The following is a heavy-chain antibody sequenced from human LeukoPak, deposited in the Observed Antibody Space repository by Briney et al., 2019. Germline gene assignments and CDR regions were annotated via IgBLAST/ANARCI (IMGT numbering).Heavy chain of an antibody. V-gene: IGHV3-11*01. J-gene: IGHJ4*02. CDR1: GFTFSDYY. D-gene: IGHD3-22*01. CDR3: ARESYYYDSSGYYVYYLDY. Sequence: PGGSLRLSCAASGFTFSDYYMSWIRQAPGKGLEWVSYISSSGSTIYYADSTKGRFTISRDNAKNSLYLQMNSLRAEDTAVYYCARESYYYDSSGYYVYYLDYWGQGTLVTVSS. CDR2: ISSSGSTI.